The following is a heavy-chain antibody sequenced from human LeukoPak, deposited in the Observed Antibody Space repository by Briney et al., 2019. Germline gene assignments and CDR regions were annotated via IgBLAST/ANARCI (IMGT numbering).Heavy chain of an antibody. D-gene: IGHD6-13*01. CDR2: IYSGGST. Sequence: GGSLRLSCAASGFTVSSNYMSWVRQAPGKGLEWVSVIYSGGSTYYADSVKGRFTISRDNSKNTLYLQMNSLRAEDTAVYYCARGTGIAALWFDPWGQGTLVTVSS. V-gene: IGHV3-53*01. CDR1: GFTVSSNY. J-gene: IGHJ5*02. CDR3: ARGTGIAALWFDP.